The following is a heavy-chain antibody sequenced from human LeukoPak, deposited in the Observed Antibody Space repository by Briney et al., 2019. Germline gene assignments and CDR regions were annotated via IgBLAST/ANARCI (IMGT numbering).Heavy chain of an antibody. CDR2: ISSSSSYI. V-gene: IGHV3-21*03. CDR3: TRLYGDYYYYYMDV. Sequence: GGSLRLSCAASGFTFSSYNMYWVRQAPGKGLEWVSSISSSSSYIYYADSVKGRFTISRDDSKSIAYLQMNSLKTEDTAVYYCTRLYGDYYYYYMDVWGKGTTVTVSS. J-gene: IGHJ6*03. D-gene: IGHD4-17*01. CDR1: GFTFSSYN.